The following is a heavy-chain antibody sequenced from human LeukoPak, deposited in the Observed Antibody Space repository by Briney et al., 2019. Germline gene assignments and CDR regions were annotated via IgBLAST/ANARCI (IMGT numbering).Heavy chain of an antibody. CDR2: INAGNGHT. D-gene: IGHD5-24*01. CDR3: ARGIWSATRVDYYLDN. V-gene: IGHV1-3*01. CDR1: GYTFSGYA. J-gene: IGHJ4*02. Sequence: ASVKVSCKASGYTFSGYAIHWVLQAPGQRFEWMGWINAGNGHTKYSQNFQGRVTITRDSSANTVYMELSSLTSEDTAVYYCARGIWSATRVDYYLDNWGQGTLVTVSS.